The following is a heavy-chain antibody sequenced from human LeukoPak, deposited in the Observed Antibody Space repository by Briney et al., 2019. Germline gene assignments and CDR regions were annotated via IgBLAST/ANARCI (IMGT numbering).Heavy chain of an antibody. CDR2: ISYDGSNK. V-gene: IGHV3-30*04. CDR3: ARAMYTDSCNDY. J-gene: IGHJ4*02. CDR1: GFTFSSYA. Sequence: GGSLRLSCAASGFTFSSYAMHWVRQAPGKGLEWVAVISYDGSNKYYADSVKGRFTISRDNSKNTLYPQMNSLRAEDTAVYYCARAMYTDSCNDYWGQGTLVTVSS. D-gene: IGHD2-2*02.